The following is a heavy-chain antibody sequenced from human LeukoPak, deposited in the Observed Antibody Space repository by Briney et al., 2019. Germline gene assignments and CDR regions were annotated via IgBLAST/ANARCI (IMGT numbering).Heavy chain of an antibody. CDR2: TRGGGSGT. D-gene: IGHD3-22*01. J-gene: IGHJ3*02. CDR3: AKDPGLDAFDI. CDR1: GLTFSSYW. Sequence: GGSLRLSCTASGLTFSSYWMSWVRQAPGKGLEWVSATRGGGSGTHYADSVKGRFTISRDSSNNTLSLQMNSLRAEDTAVYFCAKDPGLDAFDIWGQGTMVTVSS. V-gene: IGHV3-23*01.